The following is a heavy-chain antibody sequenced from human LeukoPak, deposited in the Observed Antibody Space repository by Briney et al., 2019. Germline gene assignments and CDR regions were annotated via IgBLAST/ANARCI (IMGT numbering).Heavy chain of an antibody. V-gene: IGHV3-23*01. CDR2: ISGSGDTT. D-gene: IGHD4/OR15-4a*01. CDR3: ARRAGAYSHPYDY. CDR1: GFTFSTYG. Sequence: GGSLRLSCAASGFTFSTYGMNWVRQAPGKGLEWVSAISGSGDTTYYADSVKGRFTISRDNSKNTLYLQMNSLRAEDTAVYYCARRAGAYSHPYDYWGQGTLVTVSS. J-gene: IGHJ4*02.